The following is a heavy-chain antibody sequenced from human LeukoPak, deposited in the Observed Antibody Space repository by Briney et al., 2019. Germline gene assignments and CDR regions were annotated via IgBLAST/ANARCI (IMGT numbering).Heavy chain of an antibody. CDR2: IYHSGST. CDR1: GYSISSGYY. Sequence: KSSETLSLTCTVSGYSISSGYYWGWIRQPPGKGLEWIGSIYHSGSTYYNPSLKSRVTISVDTSKNQFSLKLSSVTAADTAVYYCARVAADGNDFWSGYYFSYYYYYMDVWGKGTTVTVSS. V-gene: IGHV4-38-2*02. D-gene: IGHD3-3*01. CDR3: ARVAADGNDFWSGYYFSYYYYYMDV. J-gene: IGHJ6*03.